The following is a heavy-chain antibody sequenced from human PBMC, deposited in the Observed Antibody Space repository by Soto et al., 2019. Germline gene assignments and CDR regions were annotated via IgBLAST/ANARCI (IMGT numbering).Heavy chain of an antibody. J-gene: IGHJ4*02. CDR2: ISSSSSYI. V-gene: IGHV3-21*01. D-gene: IGHD6-19*01. CDR1: GFTFSSYS. CDR3: ASLPGYSSGWYLGDDY. Sequence: EVQLVESGGGLVKPGGSLRLSCAASGFTFSSYSMNWVRQAPGKGLEWVSSISSSSSYIYYADSVKGRFTISRDNAKNSLDLQMNSLRAEDTAVYYCASLPGYSSGWYLGDDYWGQGTLVTVSS.